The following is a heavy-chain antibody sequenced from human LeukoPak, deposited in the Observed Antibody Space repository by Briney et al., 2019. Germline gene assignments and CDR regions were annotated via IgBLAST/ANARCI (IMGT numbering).Heavy chain of an antibody. CDR3: ARDRRAVALGF. V-gene: IGHV3-7*04. Sequence: GGSLRLSCAASGFTLSNYWMNWVRQAPGKGLEWVANIKQDGSEKYFVDSVKGRFTVSRDNAKSALYLQMNSLRAEDTAVYYCARDRRAVALGFWGQGTLVTVSS. D-gene: IGHD6-13*01. CDR1: GFTLSNYW. CDR2: IKQDGSEK. J-gene: IGHJ4*02.